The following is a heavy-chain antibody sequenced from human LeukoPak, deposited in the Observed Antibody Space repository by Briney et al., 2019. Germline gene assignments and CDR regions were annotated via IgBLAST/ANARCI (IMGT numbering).Heavy chain of an antibody. CDR3: ARPTHLTLITGIHDAFDI. J-gene: IGHJ3*02. CDR1: GGTFSSYA. CDR2: IIPILGIA. D-gene: IGHD1-20*01. V-gene: IGHV1-69*04. Sequence: SVKVSCKASGGTFSSYAISWVRQAPGQGLEWMGRIIPILGIANYAQKFQGRVTITADKSTSTAYMELSSLRSEDTAVYYCARPTHLTLITGIHDAFDIWGQGTMVTVSS.